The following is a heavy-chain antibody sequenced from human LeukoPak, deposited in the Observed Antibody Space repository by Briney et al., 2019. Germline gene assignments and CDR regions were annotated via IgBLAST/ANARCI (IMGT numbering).Heavy chain of an antibody. J-gene: IGHJ4*02. CDR1: GFIFGNFW. D-gene: IGHD2-8*02. V-gene: IGHV3-7*01. CDR2: MKGDGSHI. Sequence: PGGSLRLSCVASGFIFGNFWMSWVRQAPERGLQWVASMKGDGSHIYYVDSVKGRFTISRDNARNSLYLQMNSLRVEDTAVYYCARLFGGVTTYDYWGQGALVTVSS. CDR3: ARLFGGVTTYDY.